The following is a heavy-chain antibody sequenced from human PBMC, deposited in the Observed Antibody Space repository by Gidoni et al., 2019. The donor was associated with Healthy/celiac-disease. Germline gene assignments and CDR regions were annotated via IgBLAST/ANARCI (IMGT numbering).Heavy chain of an antibody. J-gene: IGHJ6*02. CDR2: VSAYNGNT. CDR3: GRLDFWSGYCPRPTRGGCYSDLYGMDV. Sequence: QVQLVQSGAEVKKPGPSVKVSCKASGYTFTSYGIRWVRQAPGQGLEWMGWVSAYNGNTNYAQKLQGRVTMTTDTSTSTAYMELRSLRSDDTAVYYCGRLDFWSGYCPRPTRGGCYSDLYGMDVWGQGTTVTVSS. D-gene: IGHD3-3*01. CDR1: GYTFTSYG. V-gene: IGHV1-18*01.